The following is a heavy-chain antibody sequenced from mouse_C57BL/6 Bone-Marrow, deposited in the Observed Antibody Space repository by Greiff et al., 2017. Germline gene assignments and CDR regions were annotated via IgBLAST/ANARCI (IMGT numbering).Heavy chain of an antibody. Sequence: EVMLVESGGGLVQPGGSMKLSCAASGFTFSDAWMDWVRQSPEKGLEWVAEIRNKANNHATYYAESVKGRFTISRDDSKSSVYLQMNSLRAEDTGIYYCTRLTTVVARAYYYAMDYWGQGTSVTVSS. CDR1: GFTFSDAW. D-gene: IGHD1-1*01. CDR2: IRNKANNHAT. CDR3: TRLTTVVARAYYYAMDY. V-gene: IGHV6-6*01. J-gene: IGHJ4*01.